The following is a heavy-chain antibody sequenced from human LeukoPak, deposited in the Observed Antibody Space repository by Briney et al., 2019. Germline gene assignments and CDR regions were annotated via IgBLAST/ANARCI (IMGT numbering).Heavy chain of an antibody. CDR2: ISSSSSYI. CDR3: ARGGEQRVNWYFDF. CDR1: GFTFSSYS. D-gene: IGHD6-25*01. Sequence: GGSLRLSCAVSGFTFSSYSMNWVRQAPGKGLEWVSSISSSSSYIYYADSVKGRFTISRDNAKNSLYLQMNSLRAEDTAVYYCARGGEQRVNWYFDFWGRGTLVTVSS. J-gene: IGHJ2*01. V-gene: IGHV3-21*01.